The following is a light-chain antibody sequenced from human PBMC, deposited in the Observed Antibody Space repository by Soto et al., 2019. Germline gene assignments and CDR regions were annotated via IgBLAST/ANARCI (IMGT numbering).Light chain of an antibody. CDR3: ASYTRADSWV. Sequence: QSVLPQPPSASGSLGQSVTISCTGTSSDVGGYNFVSWFQQRPGEAPKLLIYEVSNRPSGVPDRFSGSKSGNTASLTVSGLQADDEADYYCASYTRADSWVFGGGTKLTVL. CDR1: SSDVGGYNF. CDR2: EVS. J-gene: IGLJ3*02. V-gene: IGLV2-8*01.